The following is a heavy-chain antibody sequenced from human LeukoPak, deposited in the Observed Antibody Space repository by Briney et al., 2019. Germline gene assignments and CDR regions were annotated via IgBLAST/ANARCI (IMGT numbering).Heavy chain of an antibody. CDR3: ARTLGYCSSTSCCEDY. D-gene: IGHD2-2*01. Sequence: GASVKVSCKASGYTFTAYYMHWVRQAPGQGLEWMGRINPNSGGTNYAQKFQGRVTMTRDTSISTAYMELSRLRSDDTAVYYCARTLGYCSSTSCCEDYWGQGTLVTVSS. J-gene: IGHJ4*02. CDR1: GYTFTAYY. V-gene: IGHV1-2*06. CDR2: INPNSGGT.